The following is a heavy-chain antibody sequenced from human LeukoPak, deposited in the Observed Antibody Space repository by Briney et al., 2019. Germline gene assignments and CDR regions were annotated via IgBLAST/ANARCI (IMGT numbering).Heavy chain of an antibody. CDR2: ISGSRGST. CDR1: GFTFSSYA. V-gene: IGHV3-23*01. Sequence: HPGGSLRLSCAASGFTFSSYAMSWVRQAPGKGLEWVSAISGSRGSTYYADSVKGRFTISRDNSKNTLYLQMNSLRAEDTAIYYCAKDRRIRVFGVDPPAYDYWGQGTLVTVSA. J-gene: IGHJ4*02. D-gene: IGHD3-3*01. CDR3: AKDRRIRVFGVDPPAYDY.